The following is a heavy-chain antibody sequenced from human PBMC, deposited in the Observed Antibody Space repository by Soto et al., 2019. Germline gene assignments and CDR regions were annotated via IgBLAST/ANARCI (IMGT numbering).Heavy chain of an antibody. J-gene: IGHJ4*02. CDR3: TIENVGTTFFDN. CDR2: ASXSVSS. V-gene: IGHV4-30-4*01. D-gene: IGHD1-26*01. CDR1: CLTISRADYC. Sequence: PSETLSITGSVSCLTISRADYCRRWVGQAPRKGPEWIGSASXSVSSYHNQSLESRLTLSIDTSKNKFTLKLASVTAEDTDLYYFTIENVGTTFFDNWGQGPQVTVTS.